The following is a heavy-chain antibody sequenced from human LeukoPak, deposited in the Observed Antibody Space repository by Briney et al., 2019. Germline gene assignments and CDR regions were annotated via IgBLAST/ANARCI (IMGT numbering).Heavy chain of an antibody. CDR2: IYYSGST. CDR3: ASGARITPKYYYDSSAHFDY. J-gene: IGHJ4*02. V-gene: IGHV4-59*12. Sequence: SETLSLTCTVSGGSISSYYWSWIRQPPGKGLEWIGYIYYSGSTNYNPSLKSRVTISVDTSKNQFSLKLSSVTAADTAVYYCASGARITPKYYYDSSAHFDYWGQGTLVTVSS. D-gene: IGHD3-22*01. CDR1: GGSISSYY.